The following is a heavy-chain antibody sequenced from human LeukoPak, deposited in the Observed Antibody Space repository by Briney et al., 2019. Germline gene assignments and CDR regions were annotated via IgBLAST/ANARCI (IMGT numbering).Heavy chain of an antibody. J-gene: IGHJ5*02. Sequence: SETLSLTCTVSGGSISSGSYYWSWIRQPAGKGLEWIGRIYTSGSTNYNPSLKSRVTISVDTSKNQFSLKLSSVTAADTAVYYCARAMVRGTNWFDPWGQGTLVTVSS. CDR3: ARAMVRGTNWFDP. CDR1: GGSISSGSYY. CDR2: IYTSGST. D-gene: IGHD3-10*01. V-gene: IGHV4-61*02.